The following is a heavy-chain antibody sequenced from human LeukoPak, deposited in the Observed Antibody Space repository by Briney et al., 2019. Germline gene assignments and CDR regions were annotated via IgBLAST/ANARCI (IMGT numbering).Heavy chain of an antibody. J-gene: IGHJ4*02. CDR3: ARAGQRVAFDY. Sequence: ASVKVSCKASGGTFSSYAISWVRQAPGQGLEWMGRIIPIFGTANYAQKLQGRVTITTDESTSTAYMEPSSLRSEDTAVYSCARAGQRVAFDYWGQGTLVTVSS. CDR2: IIPIFGTA. V-gene: IGHV1-69*05. CDR1: GGTFSSYA. D-gene: IGHD2-15*01.